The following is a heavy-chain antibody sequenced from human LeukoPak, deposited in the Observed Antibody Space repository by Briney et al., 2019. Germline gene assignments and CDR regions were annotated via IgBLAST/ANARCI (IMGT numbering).Heavy chain of an antibody. V-gene: IGHV4-61*02. CDR2: IYRTGST. J-gene: IGHJ4*02. CDR1: GGSISSGSYY. D-gene: IGHD2-8*02. Sequence: KPSETLSLTCTVSGGSISSGSYYWSWIRQPAGKGLEWIGRIYRTGSTDFNPSLKSRVTISVDTSKNQFSLKLRSVTAADTAVYYCAAESDSAWFTGGNFDYWGQGTLVTVSS. CDR3: AAESDSAWFTGGNFDY.